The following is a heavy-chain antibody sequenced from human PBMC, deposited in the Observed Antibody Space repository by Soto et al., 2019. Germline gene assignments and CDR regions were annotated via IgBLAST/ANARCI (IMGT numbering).Heavy chain of an antibody. CDR1: GYTFTSYD. V-gene: IGHV1-8*01. CDR2: MNPNSGNT. J-gene: IGHJ6*02. CDR3: ARAKLLGFGDPQGYYYYYGMDV. Sequence: QVQLVQSGAEVKKPGASVKVSCKASGYTFTSYDINWVRQATGQGLEWMGWMNPNSGNTGYAQKFQGRVTMTRNTSISTAYMELSSLRSEDTAVYYCARAKLLGFGDPQGYYYYYGMDVWGQGTTVTVSS. D-gene: IGHD3-10*01.